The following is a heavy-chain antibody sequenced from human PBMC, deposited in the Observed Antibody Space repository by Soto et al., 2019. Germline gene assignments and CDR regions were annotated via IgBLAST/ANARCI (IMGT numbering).Heavy chain of an antibody. D-gene: IGHD1-1*01. CDR3: ASPRNLPRNWFDP. CDR1: GGSISSSSYY. J-gene: IGHJ5*02. Sequence: PSETLSLTCTVSGGSISSSSYYWGWIRQPPGKGLEWIGSIYYSGSTYYNPSLKSRVTISVDTSKNQFSLKLSSVTAADTAVYYCASPRNLPRNWFDPWGQGTLVIVSS. V-gene: IGHV4-39*01. CDR2: IYYSGST.